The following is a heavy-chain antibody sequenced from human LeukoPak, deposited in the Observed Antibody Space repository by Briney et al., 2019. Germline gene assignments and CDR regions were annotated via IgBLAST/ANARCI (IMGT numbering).Heavy chain of an antibody. J-gene: IGHJ6*04. Sequence: GGSLRLSCAASGFTFSNSALSWVRQAPGKGLEWVSDISGSGGSTYYADSVKGRFTISRDNSKNTLYLQMNSLRAEDTAVYYCAELGITMIGGVWGKGTTVTISS. CDR2: ISGSGGST. CDR1: GFTFSNSA. V-gene: IGHV3-23*01. D-gene: IGHD3-10*02. CDR3: AELGITMIGGV.